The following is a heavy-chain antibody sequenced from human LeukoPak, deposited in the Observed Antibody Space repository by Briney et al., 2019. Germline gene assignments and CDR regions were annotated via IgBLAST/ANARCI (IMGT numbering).Heavy chain of an antibody. D-gene: IGHD6-19*01. J-gene: IGHJ4*02. CDR3: ATDGRSSGWYGFDY. CDR2: ISYDGSNK. V-gene: IGHV3-30*03. CDR1: GFTFSSYG. Sequence: SGGSLRLSCAASGFTFSSYGMHWVRQAPGKGLEWVPLISYDGSNKYYADSVKGRFTISRDNSKNTLYLQMNSLRAEDTAVYYCATDGRSSGWYGFDYWGQGTLVTVSS.